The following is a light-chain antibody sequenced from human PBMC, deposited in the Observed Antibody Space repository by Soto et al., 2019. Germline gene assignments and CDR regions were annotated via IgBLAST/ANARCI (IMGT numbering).Light chain of an antibody. Sequence: EIVLTQSPATLSLSPGEGAALSCRASQSVSRFLAWYQQKPGQAPRLLIYGASNRATGIPTRFSGSGSGTDFTLTISSLEAEDFALYYCHQRSTWPLTFGGGTKVEI. CDR2: GAS. CDR1: QSVSRF. J-gene: IGKJ4*01. CDR3: HQRSTWPLT. V-gene: IGKV3-11*01.